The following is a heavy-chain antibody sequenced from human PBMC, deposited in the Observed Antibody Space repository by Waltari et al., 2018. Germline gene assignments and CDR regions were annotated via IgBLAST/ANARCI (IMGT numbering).Heavy chain of an antibody. CDR1: GYSISSGYY. CDR2: IYHSGST. D-gene: IGHD5-12*01. V-gene: IGHV4-38-2*02. Sequence: QVQLQESGPGLVKPSETLSLTCTVSGYSISSGYYWGWIRQPPGKGLEWIGSIYHSGSTYYNPSLKSRVTISVDTSKNQFSLKLSSVTAADTAVCYCAHWGGYGYYFDYWGQGTLVTVSS. J-gene: IGHJ4*02. CDR3: AHWGGYGYYFDY.